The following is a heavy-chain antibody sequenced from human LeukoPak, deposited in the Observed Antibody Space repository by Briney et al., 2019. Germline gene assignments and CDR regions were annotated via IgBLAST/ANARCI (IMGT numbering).Heavy chain of an antibody. CDR3: ARAPTHDILTGYYTSNWFDP. CDR2: INHSGST. CDR1: GGSFSGYY. D-gene: IGHD3-9*01. V-gene: IGHV4-34*01. J-gene: IGHJ5*02. Sequence: PSETLSLTCAVYGGSFSGYYWSWIRQPPGKGLEWIGEINHSGSTNYNPSLKSRVTISVDTSKNQFSLKLSSVTAADTAVYYCARAPTHDILTGYYTSNWFDPWGQGTLVTVSS.